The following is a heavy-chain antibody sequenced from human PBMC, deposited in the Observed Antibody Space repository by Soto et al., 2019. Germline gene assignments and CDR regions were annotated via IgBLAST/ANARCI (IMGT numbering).Heavy chain of an antibody. D-gene: IGHD3-22*01. CDR3: AREPITMIHLEHWFDP. Sequence: SETLSLTCTVSGGSISSGDYYWSWIRQPPGKGLEWIGYIYYSGSTYYNPSLKSRVTISVDTSKNQFSLKLSSVIAADTAVYYCAREPITMIHLEHWFDPWGQGTLVTVSS. CDR1: GGSISSGDYY. J-gene: IGHJ5*02. V-gene: IGHV4-30-4*01. CDR2: IYYSGST.